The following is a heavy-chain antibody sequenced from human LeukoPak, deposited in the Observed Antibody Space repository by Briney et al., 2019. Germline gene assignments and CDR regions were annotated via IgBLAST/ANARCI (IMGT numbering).Heavy chain of an antibody. J-gene: IGHJ4*02. D-gene: IGHD3-10*01. CDR2: MSNSGSTI. V-gene: IGHV3-11*01. Sequence: GGSLRLSCAASGFSLSDYYMSWIRQAPGKGLEWVSYMSNSGSTIYYADSVKGRFTISRDNTKNSLYLQMNSLRAEDTAVYYCASVLWFGGIFFDYWGQGALVTVSS. CDR1: GFSLSDYY. CDR3: ASVLWFGGIFFDY.